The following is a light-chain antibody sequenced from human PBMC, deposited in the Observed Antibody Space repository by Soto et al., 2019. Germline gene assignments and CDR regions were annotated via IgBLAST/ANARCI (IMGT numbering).Light chain of an antibody. CDR3: ASYAGSRTYV. CDR2: EVT. V-gene: IGLV2-23*02. J-gene: IGLJ6*01. Sequence: QSVVTPPASVSGSPGQSVTVSCSGSDIGNYNLVSWYQHLPGRAPKLLIFEVTMRPSGISDRFSGSKSASTAALTISGLQAEDEGDYYCASYAGSRTYVFGSGTQLTVL. CDR1: SDIGNYNL.